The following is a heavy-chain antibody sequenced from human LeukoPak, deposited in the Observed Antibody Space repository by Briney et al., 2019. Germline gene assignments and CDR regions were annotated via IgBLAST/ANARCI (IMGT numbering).Heavy chain of an antibody. Sequence: SQTLSLTCALSGDRVSSNSAAWNWIRQSPSGGLEWLGRTYYRSKLYNDYAVSVKSRITINPDTSKNQFSLQLNSVTPEDTAVYYCAKIVGVTIDVWGRGTLSPSPQ. D-gene: IGHD1-26*01. CDR1: GDRVSSNSAA. CDR3: AKIVGVTIDV. V-gene: IGHV6-1*01. CDR2: TYYRSKLYN. J-gene: IGHJ4*02.